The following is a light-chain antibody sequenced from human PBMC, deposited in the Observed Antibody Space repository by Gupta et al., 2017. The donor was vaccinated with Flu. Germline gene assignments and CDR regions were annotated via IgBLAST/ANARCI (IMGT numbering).Light chain of an antibody. V-gene: IGKV1-16*02. CDR2: AAS. Sequence: DIQMTQSPSSLYASVGDRVTITCRASQGISTYLAWFQQKPGRAPKSLIYAASRLQSGVPSKFSGSGSGTDFTLTISSRQPEDFATYYCQQYNSFPVTFGGGTRVEI. CDR3: QQYNSFPVT. J-gene: IGKJ4*01. CDR1: QGISTY.